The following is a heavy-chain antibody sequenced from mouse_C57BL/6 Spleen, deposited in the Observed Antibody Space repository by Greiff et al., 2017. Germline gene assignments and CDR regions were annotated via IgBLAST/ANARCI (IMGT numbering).Heavy chain of an antibody. CDR2: IHPSDSDT. Sequence: QVQLKQPGAELVKPGASVKVSCKASGYTFTSYWMHWVKQRPGQGLEWIGRIHPSDSDTNYNQKFKGKATLTVDKSSSTAYMQLSSLTSEDSAVYYCAIAESYYAMDYWGQGTSVTVSS. V-gene: IGHV1-74*01. CDR3: AIAESYYAMDY. CDR1: GYTFTSYW. J-gene: IGHJ4*01.